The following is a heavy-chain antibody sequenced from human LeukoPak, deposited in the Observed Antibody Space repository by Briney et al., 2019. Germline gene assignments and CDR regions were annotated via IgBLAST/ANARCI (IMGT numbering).Heavy chain of an antibody. V-gene: IGHV3-49*04. D-gene: IGHD2-2*01. CDR3: ARMPDPWMGFDY. J-gene: IGHJ4*02. CDR1: GFTFGDYA. Sequence: PGGSLRLSCAPSGFTFGDYAMSWVRQAPGKGVEWVGFIRKKGDGGTREYAASVECRFSISRDDSKSIAYLQMNSLKTEDTAIYYCARMPDPWMGFDYWGQGTLVTVSS. CDR2: IRKKGDGGTR.